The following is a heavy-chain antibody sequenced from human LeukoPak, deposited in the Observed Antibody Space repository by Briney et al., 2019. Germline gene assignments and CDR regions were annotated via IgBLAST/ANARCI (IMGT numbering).Heavy chain of an antibody. V-gene: IGHV4-59*08. Sequence: SETLSLTCTVSGGFISSYYWSWIRQPPGKGLEWIGYIYYSGSANYNPSLKSRVTISVDTSKNQFSLKLSSVTAADTAVYYCARIPYGDYEVPYYYGMDVWGQGTTVTVSS. D-gene: IGHD4-17*01. CDR1: GGFISSYY. CDR2: IYYSGSA. J-gene: IGHJ6*02. CDR3: ARIPYGDYEVPYYYGMDV.